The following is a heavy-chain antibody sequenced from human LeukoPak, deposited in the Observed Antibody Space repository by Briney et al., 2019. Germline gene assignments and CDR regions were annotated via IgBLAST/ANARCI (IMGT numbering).Heavy chain of an antibody. CDR1: GFTFSSYA. V-gene: IGHV3-23*01. CDR2: ISGSGGST. D-gene: IGHD2-21*02. J-gene: IGHJ3*02. Sequence: GGSLRLSCAASGFTFSSYAMSWVRQAPGKGLEWVSAISGSGGSTHYADSVKGRFTISRDNSKNTLYLQMNSLRAEDTAVYYCAKDWPYCGGDCYSRSEEAFDIWGQGTMVTVSS. CDR3: AKDWPYCGGDCYSRSEEAFDI.